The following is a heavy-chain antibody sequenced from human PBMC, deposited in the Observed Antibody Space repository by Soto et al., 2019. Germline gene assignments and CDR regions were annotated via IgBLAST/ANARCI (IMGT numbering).Heavy chain of an antibody. V-gene: IGHV3-15*01. CDR3: TTVLVNWGSSGIDY. CDR2: VKSKTDGGTT. J-gene: IGHJ4*02. Sequence: GGSLRLSCAASGFTFSNAWMSWVRQAPGKGLEWVGRVKSKTDGGTTDYAAPVKGRFTISRDDSKNTLYLQMNSLKTEDTALYYCTTVLVNWGSSGIDYWGQGTLVTVSS. D-gene: IGHD7-27*01. CDR1: GFTFSNAW.